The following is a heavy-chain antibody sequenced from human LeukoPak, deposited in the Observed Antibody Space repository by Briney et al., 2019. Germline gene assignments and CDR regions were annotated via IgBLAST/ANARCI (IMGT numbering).Heavy chain of an antibody. CDR1: GGSISSYY. V-gene: IGHV4-4*07. J-gene: IGHJ3*02. D-gene: IGHD6-19*01. CDR2: IYASGST. CDR3: ASPGYSSGWYAFDI. Sequence: SETLSLTCTVSGGSISSYYWTWIRQPAGKGLEWIGRIYASGSTNYNPSLKSRVTMSVDPSKNQFSLRLNSVPAADTAVYYCASPGYSSGWYAFDIWGQGTMVTVSS.